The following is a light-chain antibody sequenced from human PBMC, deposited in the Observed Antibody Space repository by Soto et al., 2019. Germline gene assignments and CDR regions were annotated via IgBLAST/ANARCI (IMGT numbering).Light chain of an antibody. CDR1: QFVSSR. V-gene: IGKV3-15*01. CDR3: QEYIQWPPGM. Sequence: TLSCRASQFVSSRLAWYQQRPGQVPRLLIYDTSTRAPGISARFSGSGSGTEFTLTISSLQSEDFAVYYCQEYIQWPPGMFGPGTKVDIK. J-gene: IGKJ1*01. CDR2: DTS.